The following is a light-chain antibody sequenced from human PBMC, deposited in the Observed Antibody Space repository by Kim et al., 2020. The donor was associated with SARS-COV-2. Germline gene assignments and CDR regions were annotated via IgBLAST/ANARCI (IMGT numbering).Light chain of an antibody. Sequence: ALGQTVRITCQGDSIRGYDASWYQQKPGQAPVLVIYGKNNRPSGIPDRFSGSSSGNTASLTITGAQAEDEADYYCNSRDSSGNHAVFGGGTQLTVL. J-gene: IGLJ7*01. CDR2: GKN. CDR3: NSRDSSGNHAV. V-gene: IGLV3-19*01. CDR1: SIRGYD.